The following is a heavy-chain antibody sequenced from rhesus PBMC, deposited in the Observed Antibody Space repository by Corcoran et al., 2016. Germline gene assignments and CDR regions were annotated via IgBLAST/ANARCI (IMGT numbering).Heavy chain of an antibody. J-gene: IGHJ4*01. D-gene: IGHD5-12*01. CDR2: IYGGSGST. Sequence: QVQLQESGPGLVKPSETLSLTCAVSGYSIRSGYGWGWIRQPPGKGLEWIGQIYGGSGSTYYNPSLNSRGTVSKDTAKNQFSLKLSSVTHADTAVYYCARDRDTALDYWGQGVLVTVSS. CDR1: GYSIRSGYG. CDR3: ARDRDTALDY. V-gene: IGHV4-127*01.